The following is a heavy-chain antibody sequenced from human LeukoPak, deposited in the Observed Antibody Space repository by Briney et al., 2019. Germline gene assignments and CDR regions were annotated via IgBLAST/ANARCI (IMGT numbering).Heavy chain of an antibody. D-gene: IGHD2-15*01. Sequence: PGGSLRLSCAASGFTFSSYEMNWVRQAPGKGLEWVSYISSSGSTIYYADSVKGRFTISRDNAKNSLYLQMNSLRAEDTALYYCAKDPCSGGSCYSDYWGQGTLVTVSS. CDR2: ISSSGSTI. J-gene: IGHJ4*02. V-gene: IGHV3-48*03. CDR3: AKDPCSGGSCYSDY. CDR1: GFTFSSYE.